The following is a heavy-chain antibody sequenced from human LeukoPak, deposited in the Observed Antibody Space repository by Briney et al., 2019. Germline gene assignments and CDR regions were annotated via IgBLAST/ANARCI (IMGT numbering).Heavy chain of an antibody. Sequence: PSQTLSLTCTVSGGSISSCGYYWSWIRQHPGKGLEWIGYIYYSGSTYYNPSLKSRVTISVDTSKKQFSLKLSSVTAADTAVYYCAGRNYDLYYFDYWGQGTLVTVSS. V-gene: IGHV4-31*03. CDR3: AGRNYDLYYFDY. CDR1: GGSISSCGYY. CDR2: IYYSGST. D-gene: IGHD1-7*01. J-gene: IGHJ4*02.